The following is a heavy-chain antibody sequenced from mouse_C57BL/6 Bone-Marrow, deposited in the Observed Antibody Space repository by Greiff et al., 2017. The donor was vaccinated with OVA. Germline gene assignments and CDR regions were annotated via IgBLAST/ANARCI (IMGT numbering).Heavy chain of an antibody. CDR2: IDPENGDT. CDR3: TTYRY. J-gene: IGHJ2*01. Sequence: EVNVVESGAELVRPGASVKLSCTASGFNIKDDYMHWVKQRPEQGLEWIGWIDPENGDTEYASKFQGKATITADTSSNTAYLQLSSLTSEDTVVYYCTTYRYWGQGTTLTVSS. V-gene: IGHV14-4*01. CDR1: GFNIKDDY.